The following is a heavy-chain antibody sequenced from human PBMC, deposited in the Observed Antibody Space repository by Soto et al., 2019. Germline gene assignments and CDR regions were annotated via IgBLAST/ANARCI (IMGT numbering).Heavy chain of an antibody. V-gene: IGHV1-3*01. CDR3: ARDIAARRPGLDY. CDR2: INAGNGNT. Sequence: ASVKVSCKASGYTFTSYAMHWVRQAPGQRLEWMGWINAGNGNTKYSQKFQGRVTITRDTSASTAYMELSSLRSEDTAVYYCARDIAARRPGLDYWGQGTLVTVSS. CDR1: GYTFTSYA. J-gene: IGHJ4*02. D-gene: IGHD6-6*01.